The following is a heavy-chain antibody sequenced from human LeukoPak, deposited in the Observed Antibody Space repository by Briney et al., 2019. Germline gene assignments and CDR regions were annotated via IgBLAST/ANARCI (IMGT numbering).Heavy chain of an antibody. Sequence: SETLSLTCAVYGGSFSGYYWSWIRQPPGKGLEWIGEINHSGSTNYNPSLKSRVTISVDTSKNQFSLKLSSVTAADTAVYYCSSNXXXSSSWYWFNWFDPWGQGTLVTISS. CDR1: GGSFSGYY. J-gene: IGHJ5*02. V-gene: IGHV4-34*01. CDR3: SSNXXXSSSWYWFNWFDP. D-gene: IGHD6-13*01. CDR2: INHSGST.